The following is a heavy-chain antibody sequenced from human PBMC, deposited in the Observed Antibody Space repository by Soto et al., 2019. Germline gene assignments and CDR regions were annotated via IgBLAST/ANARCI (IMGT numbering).Heavy chain of an antibody. CDR2: INHIGST. D-gene: IGHD6-6*01. J-gene: IGHJ6*04. Sequence: SESLSLTCAVYGGSFSGYYWSWIRQPPGKGLEWIGEINHIGSTNYNPPLKSRVTISVERSKNQFSLKLSSVNAADTAVYYCARCQARGIAARRYFGMGVWGRGTTGTASS. CDR1: GGSFSGYY. CDR3: ARCQARGIAARRYFGMGV. V-gene: IGHV4-34*01.